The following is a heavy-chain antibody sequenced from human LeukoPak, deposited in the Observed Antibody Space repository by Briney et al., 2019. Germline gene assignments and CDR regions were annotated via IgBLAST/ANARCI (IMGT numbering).Heavy chain of an antibody. CDR2: IKEDGSDK. Sequence: GGSLRLSCAASGFTFSTYWMSWVRQAPGKGLESVAKIKEDGSDKYYVDSVKGRFTISRDNGKNSLYLQMNSLRAEDTAVYYCARERGGGSFDYWGQGTLVTVSS. D-gene: IGHD2-15*01. J-gene: IGHJ4*02. CDR1: GFTFSTYW. V-gene: IGHV3-7*01. CDR3: ARERGGGSFDY.